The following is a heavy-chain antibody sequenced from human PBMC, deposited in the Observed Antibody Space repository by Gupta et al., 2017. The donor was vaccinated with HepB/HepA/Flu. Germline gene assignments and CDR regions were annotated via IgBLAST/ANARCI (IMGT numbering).Heavy chain of an antibody. D-gene: IGHD3-22*01. Sequence: EVQLVESGGGLVQPGRSLRLSCAASGFTFDDYAMHWVRQAPGKGLEWVSGISWNSGSIGYADSVKGRFTISRDNAKNSLYLQMNSLRAEDTALYYCAKEGIPNYDSSGYYYWYFDLWGRGTLVTVSS. CDR2: ISWNSGSI. V-gene: IGHV3-9*01. J-gene: IGHJ2*01. CDR3: AKEGIPNYDSSGYYYWYFDL. CDR1: GFTFDDYA.